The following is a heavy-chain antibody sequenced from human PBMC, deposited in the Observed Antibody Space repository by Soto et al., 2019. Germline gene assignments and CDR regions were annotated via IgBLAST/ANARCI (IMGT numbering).Heavy chain of an antibody. V-gene: IGHV4-31*03. D-gene: IGHD1-20*01. CDR2: IYYSGST. J-gene: IGHJ5*02. CDR3: STALSDCNCPVPALNSFDP. CDR1: GGSISSGGYY. Sequence: SETLSLTCTVSGGSISSGGYYWSWIRQHPGKGLEWIGYIYYSGSTYYNPSLKSRVTISVDTSKNQFSLKLSSVTAADTAVYYCSTALSDCNCPVPALNSFDPCGRRTPVTFSS.